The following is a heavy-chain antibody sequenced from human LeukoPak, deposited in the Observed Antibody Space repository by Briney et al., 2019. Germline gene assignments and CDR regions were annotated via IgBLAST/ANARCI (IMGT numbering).Heavy chain of an antibody. J-gene: IGHJ6*03. Sequence: PSETLSLTCTVSGGSISSYYWSWIRQPPGKGLEWIGYIYYSGSTNYNPSLKSRVTISVDTSKNQFSLKLSSVTAADTAVYYCARGGDFWSGYLPDYYYYYMDVWGKGTTVTVSS. CDR3: ARGGDFWSGYLPDYYYYYMDV. CDR2: IYYSGST. CDR1: GGSISSYY. D-gene: IGHD3-3*01. V-gene: IGHV4-59*01.